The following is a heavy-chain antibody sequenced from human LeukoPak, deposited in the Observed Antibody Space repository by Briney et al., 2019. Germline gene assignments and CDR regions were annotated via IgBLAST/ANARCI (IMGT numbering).Heavy chain of an antibody. CDR2: VIPILGIA. CDR1: GGTFSSYA. D-gene: IGHD2-2*01. Sequence: ASVKVSCKASGGTFSSYAISWVRQAPGQGLEWMGRVIPILGIANYAQKFQGRVTITADKSTSTAYMELSSLRSEDTAVYYCARARDIYCSSTSCYEDWGQGTLVTVSS. J-gene: IGHJ4*02. CDR3: ARARDIYCSSTSCYED. V-gene: IGHV1-69*04.